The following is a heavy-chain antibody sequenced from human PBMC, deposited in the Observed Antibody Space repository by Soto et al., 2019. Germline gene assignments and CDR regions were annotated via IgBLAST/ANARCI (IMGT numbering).Heavy chain of an antibody. Sequence: PGESLKISCKGSGYSFTSYWIGWVRQIPWKGLEWMGIIYPGDSDTRYSPSFQGQVTISADKSISTAYLQWSSLKASDTAMYYCARPIKYYDILTGPDAFDIWGQGTMVTVSS. CDR3: ARPIKYYDILTGPDAFDI. J-gene: IGHJ3*02. V-gene: IGHV5-51*01. D-gene: IGHD3-9*01. CDR2: IYPGDSDT. CDR1: GYSFTSYW.